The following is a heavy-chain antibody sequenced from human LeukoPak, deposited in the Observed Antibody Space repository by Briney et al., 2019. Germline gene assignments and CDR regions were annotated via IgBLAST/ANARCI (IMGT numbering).Heavy chain of an antibody. J-gene: IGHJ4*02. Sequence: GGSLRLSCAASGFTFSTYTMNWVRQAPGKGLEWVSVIYSGGRTYYADSVKGRFTISRDISQNTLYLQMNSLRAEDTAVYYCAKDTDYDSPLGYWGQGTLVTVSS. CDR1: GFTFSTYT. CDR2: IYSGGRT. V-gene: IGHV3-66*01. CDR3: AKDTDYDSPLGY. D-gene: IGHD3-22*01.